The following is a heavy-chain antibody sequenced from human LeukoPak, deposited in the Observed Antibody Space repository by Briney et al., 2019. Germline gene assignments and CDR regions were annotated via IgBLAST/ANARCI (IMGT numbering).Heavy chain of an antibody. CDR2: IYTSGST. CDR1: GGSISSYY. Sequence: PSETLSLTCTVSGGSISSYYWSWIRQPAGKGLEWIGRIYTSGSTNYNPSLKSRVTMSADTSKNQFSLKLSSVTAADTAVYYCASERVVPAAMGARPAYYYMDVWGKGTTVTVSS. CDR3: ASERVVPAAMGARPAYYYMDV. D-gene: IGHD2-2*01. V-gene: IGHV4-4*07. J-gene: IGHJ6*03.